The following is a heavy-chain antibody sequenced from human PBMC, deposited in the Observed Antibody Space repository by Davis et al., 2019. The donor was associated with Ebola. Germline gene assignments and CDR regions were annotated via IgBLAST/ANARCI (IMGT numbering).Heavy chain of an antibody. V-gene: IGHV3-11*01. CDR3: AREFKWLRLPGYYYYYGMDV. Sequence: PGGSLRLSCAASGFTFSDYYMSWIRQAPGKGLEWVSYISSSGSTIYYADSVKGRFTISRDNAKNSLYLQMNSLRAEDTAVYYCAREFKWLRLPGYYYYYGMDVWGQGTTVTVSS. J-gene: IGHJ6*02. CDR2: ISSSGSTI. D-gene: IGHD5-12*01. CDR1: GFTFSDYY.